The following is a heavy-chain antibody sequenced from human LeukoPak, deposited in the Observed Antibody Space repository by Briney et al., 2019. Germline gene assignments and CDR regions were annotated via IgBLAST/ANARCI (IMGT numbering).Heavy chain of an antibody. V-gene: IGHV1-2*02. D-gene: IGHD6-19*01. CDR3: AKDFRDQWLVNAFHI. Sequence: GASVTVSCKATEYTFTRYHMHWVRQAPGQGLEWMGWINPNTGGTNYAQKFQGRVTMTRDTSITTAYMELRSLEYDDTAVYYCAKDFRDQWLVNAFHIWGQGTMVTVSS. CDR2: INPNTGGT. CDR1: EYTFTRYH. J-gene: IGHJ3*02.